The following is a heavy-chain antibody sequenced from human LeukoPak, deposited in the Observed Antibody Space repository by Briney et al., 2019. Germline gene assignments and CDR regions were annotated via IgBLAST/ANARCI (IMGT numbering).Heavy chain of an antibody. CDR1: AYSISSGYY. V-gene: IGHV4-38-2*02. Sequence: PSETLSLTCTVSAYSISSGYYWGWIRQPPGKGLEWIGSIYHSGSTFYNPSLKSRVTISIDMPKNQVSLKLSSVTAADTAVYYCARHRFFDSTGYYYDFDYWGRGTLVTVSS. D-gene: IGHD3-22*01. CDR3: ARHRFFDSTGYYYDFDY. J-gene: IGHJ4*02. CDR2: IYHSGST.